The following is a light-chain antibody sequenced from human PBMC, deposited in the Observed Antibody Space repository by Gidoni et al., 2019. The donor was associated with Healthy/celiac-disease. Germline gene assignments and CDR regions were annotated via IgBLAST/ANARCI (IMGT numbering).Light chain of an antibody. CDR1: SSDVGGYNY. CDR2: DVS. Sequence: QSALTQPASVSGSPGQSITISCTGTSSDVGGYNYVSWYQQHPGKAPKLMIYDVSHRPSVVSNRFSGSKSGNPASLTISGLQAEDEADYYCSSYTSSSTLDVVFGGGTTLTVL. J-gene: IGLJ2*01. CDR3: SSYTSSSTLDVV. V-gene: IGLV2-14*01.